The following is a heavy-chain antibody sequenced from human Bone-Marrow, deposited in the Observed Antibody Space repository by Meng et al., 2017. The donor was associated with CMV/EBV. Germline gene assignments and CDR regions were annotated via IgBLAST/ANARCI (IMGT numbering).Heavy chain of an antibody. J-gene: IGHJ6*02. CDR3: ARDNPGYSSSWYVPYYYGMDV. CDR2: IYSGGST. CDR1: GFTFSSYG. V-gene: IGHV3-NL1*01. Sequence: GESLKISCAASGFTFSSYGMHWVRQAPGKGLEWVSVIYSGGSTYYADSVKGRFTISRDNSKNTLYLQMNSLRAEDTAVYYCARDNPGYSSSWYVPYYYGMDVWGQGTTVTVPS. D-gene: IGHD6-13*01.